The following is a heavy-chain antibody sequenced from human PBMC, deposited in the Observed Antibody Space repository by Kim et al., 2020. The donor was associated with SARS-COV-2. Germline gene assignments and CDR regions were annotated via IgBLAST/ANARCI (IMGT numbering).Heavy chain of an antibody. J-gene: IGHJ5*02. D-gene: IGHD1-26*01. Sequence: PSFQGHVTISADKSISTAYLQWSSLKASDTAMYYCARHGGGATTANWFDPWGQGTLVTVSS. CDR3: ARHGGGATTANWFDP. V-gene: IGHV5-10-1*01.